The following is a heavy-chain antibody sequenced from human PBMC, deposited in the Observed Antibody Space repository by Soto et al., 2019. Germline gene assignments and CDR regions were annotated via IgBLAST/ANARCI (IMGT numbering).Heavy chain of an antibody. CDR1: GGTFSSYG. CDR2: IIPIFGTA. CDR3: ARDGSLHGDPNWFDP. J-gene: IGHJ5*02. Sequence: ASVKVSCKASGGTFSSYGISWVRQAPGQGLEWMGGIIPIFGTANYAQKFQGRVTITADESTSTAYMELSSLRSEDTAVYYCARDGSLHGDPNWFDPWGQGTLVTVSS. D-gene: IGHD4-17*01. V-gene: IGHV1-69*13.